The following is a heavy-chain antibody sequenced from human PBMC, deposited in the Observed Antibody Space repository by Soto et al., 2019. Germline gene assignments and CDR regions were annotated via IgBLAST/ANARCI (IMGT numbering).Heavy chain of an antibody. CDR1: GFTFSSYA. D-gene: IGHD5-18*01. V-gene: IGHV3-23*01. Sequence: GGSLRLSCAASGFTFSSYAMSWVRRAPGKGLEWVSAISGSGGSTYYADSVKGRFTISRDNSKNTLYLQMNSLRAEDTAVYYCAKDRARGYSYGYYFDYWGQGTLVPVSS. CDR2: ISGSGGST. J-gene: IGHJ4*02. CDR3: AKDRARGYSYGYYFDY.